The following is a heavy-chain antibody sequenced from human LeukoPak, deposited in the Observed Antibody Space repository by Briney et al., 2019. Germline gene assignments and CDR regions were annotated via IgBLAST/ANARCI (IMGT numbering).Heavy chain of an antibody. Sequence: GGSLRLSCAASGFTFSSYAMSWVRQAPGKGLEWVSAISGSGGSTYYADSVKGRFTISRDNSKNTLYLQMNSLRAEDTAVYYCAKDLSPDAYDYVWGSYRHPFDYWGQGTLVTVSS. CDR1: GFTFSSYA. J-gene: IGHJ4*02. CDR3: AKDLSPDAYDYVWGSYRHPFDY. V-gene: IGHV3-23*01. D-gene: IGHD3-16*02. CDR2: ISGSGGST.